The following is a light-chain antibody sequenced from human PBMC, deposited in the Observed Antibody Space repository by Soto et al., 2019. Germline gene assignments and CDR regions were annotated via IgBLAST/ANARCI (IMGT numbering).Light chain of an antibody. J-gene: IGLJ2*01. CDR1: SGHSSYA. Sequence: QAVVTQSPSASASLGASVKITCTLSSGHSSYAIAWHQQQPEKGPRYLMKLNNDGSHTRGDGIPDRFSGSTSGAERYLTISSLQSEDEADYYCQTWGSGIQVFGGGTKLTV. V-gene: IGLV4-69*01. CDR2: LNNDGSH. CDR3: QTWGSGIQV.